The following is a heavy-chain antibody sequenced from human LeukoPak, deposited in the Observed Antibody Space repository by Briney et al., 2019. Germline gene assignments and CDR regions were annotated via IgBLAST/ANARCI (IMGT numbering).Heavy chain of an antibody. D-gene: IGHD6-19*01. CDR1: GYTFSTYG. CDR2: ISGHNDNA. Sequence: ASVKVSCKASGYTFSTYGISWVRQAPGQGLEWLGWISGHNDNANYVQEFQDRVTMTTDTSTTTAYMELRSLTSDDTAVYFCARYLGHSSGSKRGWDYWGQGTLVTVSS. J-gene: IGHJ4*02. CDR3: ARYLGHSSGSKRGWDY. V-gene: IGHV1-18*01.